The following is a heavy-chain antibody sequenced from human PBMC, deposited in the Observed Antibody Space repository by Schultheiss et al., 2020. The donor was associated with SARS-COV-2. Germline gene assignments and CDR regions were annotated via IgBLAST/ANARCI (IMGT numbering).Heavy chain of an antibody. CDR1: GFTFSNYW. D-gene: IGHD1-14*01. CDR2: ISSNGGST. J-gene: IGHJ4*02. CDR3: AKENNTGALFDY. Sequence: GGSLRLSCAASGFTFSNYWMHWVRQAPGKGLEYVSAISSNGGSTYYADSVKGRFTVSRDNSKNTLYLQMNSLRAEDTALYYCAKENNTGALFDYWGQGTLVTVSS. V-gene: IGHV3-64*04.